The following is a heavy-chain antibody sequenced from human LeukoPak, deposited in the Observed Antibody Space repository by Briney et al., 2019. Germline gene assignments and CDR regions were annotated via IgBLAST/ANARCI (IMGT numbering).Heavy chain of an antibody. CDR2: INHSGST. D-gene: IGHD3-22*01. V-gene: IGHV4-34*01. CDR1: GGSFSGYY. Sequence: SETLSLTCAVYGGSFSGYYWSWIRQPPGKGLEWIGEINHSGSTYYNPSLKSRVTISVDTSKNQFSLKLSSVTAADTAVYYCARSNFVAYYDSSGYYYYYYYMDVWGKGTTVTVSS. CDR3: ARSNFVAYYDSSGYYYYYYYMDV. J-gene: IGHJ6*03.